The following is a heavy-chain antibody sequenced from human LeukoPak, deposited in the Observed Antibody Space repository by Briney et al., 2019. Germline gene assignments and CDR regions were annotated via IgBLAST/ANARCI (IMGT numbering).Heavy chain of an antibody. D-gene: IGHD2-15*01. J-gene: IGHJ4*02. CDR2: INPNSGGT. Sequence: GASVKVSCKASGYTFTGYYMHWVRQAPGQGLEWMGWINPNSGGTNYAQKFQGRVTMTRDTSISTAYMELSRLRSDDTAVYYCVREVLGWQLTFDYWGQGTLVTVSS. CDR1: GYTFTGYY. CDR3: VREVLGWQLTFDY. V-gene: IGHV1-2*02.